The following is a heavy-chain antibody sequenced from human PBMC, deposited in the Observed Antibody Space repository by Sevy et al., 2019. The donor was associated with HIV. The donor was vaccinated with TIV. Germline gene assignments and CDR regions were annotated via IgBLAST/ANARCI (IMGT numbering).Heavy chain of an antibody. Sequence: GGSLRLSCAASGFTFSKYWMSWVRQAPGKGLEWVANIREDGSGKYYVYAVKGRFTISRDNAKNSLYLQMNSLRAEDTAVYYCATDPFSVTSSNDYMDVWGKGTTVTVSS. V-gene: IGHV3-7*01. CDR1: GFTFSKYW. CDR2: IREDGSGK. CDR3: ATDPFSVTSSNDYMDV. D-gene: IGHD4-17*01. J-gene: IGHJ6*03.